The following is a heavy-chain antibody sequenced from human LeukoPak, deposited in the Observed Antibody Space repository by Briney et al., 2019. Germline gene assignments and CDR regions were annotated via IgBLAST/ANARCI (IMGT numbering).Heavy chain of an antibody. Sequence: ASVTVSCQASGYTFTSYGISWVRQAPGQGLEWMGWISAYNGNTNYAQKLQGRVTMTTDTSASTAYMELRSLRSDDTAVYYCAREIAVAQHYFDYWGQGTLVTVSS. CDR1: GYTFTSYG. D-gene: IGHD6-19*01. CDR3: AREIAVAQHYFDY. V-gene: IGHV1-18*01. CDR2: ISAYNGNT. J-gene: IGHJ4*02.